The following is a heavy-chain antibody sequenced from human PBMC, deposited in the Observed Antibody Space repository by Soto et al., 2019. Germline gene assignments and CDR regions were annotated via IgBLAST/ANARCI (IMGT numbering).Heavy chain of an antibody. Sequence: QVQLQESGPGLVKPSETLSLTCTVSGGSVSSANYYWSWIRQPPGKGLEWIGYIYNSGSTNYNPSLKSRVSISVDTSKNQFSLKLSSVTAADTAVYYCARGSVNTAMVTPIDYWGQGTLVTVSS. CDR3: ARGSVNTAMVTPIDY. CDR1: GGSVSSANYY. J-gene: IGHJ4*02. D-gene: IGHD5-18*01. CDR2: IYNSGST. V-gene: IGHV4-61*01.